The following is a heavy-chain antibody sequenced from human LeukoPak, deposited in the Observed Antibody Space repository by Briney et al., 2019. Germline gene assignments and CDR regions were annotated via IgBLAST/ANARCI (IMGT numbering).Heavy chain of an antibody. CDR2: INCSGST. D-gene: IGHD2-2*01. V-gene: IGHV4-39*01. Sequence: PSETLSLTCTVSGGSVGSSTDYWGWIRQPPGKGLEWIACINCSGSTYNPSLKSRATISVDMSKNQFSLKLSAKTEADTAVHYCASLGFCTSTSCPWGQGTLVTDSS. J-gene: IGHJ5*02. CDR3: ASLGFCTSTSCP. CDR1: GGSVGSSTDY.